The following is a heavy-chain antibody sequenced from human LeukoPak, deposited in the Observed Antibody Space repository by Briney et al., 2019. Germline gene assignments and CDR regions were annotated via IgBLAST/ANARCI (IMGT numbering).Heavy chain of an antibody. D-gene: IGHD6-19*01. J-gene: IGHJ5*02. CDR2: IYYSGRT. V-gene: IGHV4-59*08. Sequence: SETLSLTCTVSGGSISSYYWSWIRQPPGKGLEWMGYIYYSGRTNYNTSLKSRVTISVDTSKKQFSLKLSSVTAADTAVYYCARLKRYSSGWYDVSWFDPWGQGTLVTVSS. CDR1: GGSISSYY. CDR3: ARLKRYSSGWYDVSWFDP.